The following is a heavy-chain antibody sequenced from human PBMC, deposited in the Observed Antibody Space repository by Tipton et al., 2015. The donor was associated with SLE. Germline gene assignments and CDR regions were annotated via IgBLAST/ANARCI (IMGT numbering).Heavy chain of an antibody. V-gene: IGHV3-20*04. D-gene: IGHD3-22*01. Sequence: GSLRLSCAVAGFTFDDYGMTWVRQAPGKGLEWVSGIHRDGTSTGYADSVKGRFTISRDNGKNSLYLEMNSLRAEDTALYYCARDNYDSSGYYYFDYWGQGTLVTVSS. J-gene: IGHJ4*02. CDR1: GFTFDDYG. CDR3: ARDNYDSSGYYYFDY. CDR2: IHRDGTST.